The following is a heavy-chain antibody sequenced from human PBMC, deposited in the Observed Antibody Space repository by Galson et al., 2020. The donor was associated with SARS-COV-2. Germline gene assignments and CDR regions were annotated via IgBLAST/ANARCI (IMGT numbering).Heavy chain of an antibody. D-gene: IGHD6-6*01. V-gene: IGHV3-15*01. CDR3: TTEDPDSSSYYYYYMDV. Sequence: GGSLRLSCAASGFTFSNAWMSWVRQAPGKGLEWVGRIKSKTDGGTTDYAAPVKGRFTISRDDSKNTLYLQMNSLKTEDTAVYYCTTEDPDSSSYYYYYMDVWGKGTTVTVSS. CDR2: IKSKTDGGTT. J-gene: IGHJ6*03. CDR1: GFTFSNAW.